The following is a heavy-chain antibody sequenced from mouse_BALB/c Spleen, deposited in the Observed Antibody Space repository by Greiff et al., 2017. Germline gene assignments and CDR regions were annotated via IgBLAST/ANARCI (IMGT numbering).Heavy chain of an antibody. J-gene: IGHJ1*01. CDR1: GYSITSGYY. D-gene: IGHD2-1*01. V-gene: IGHV3-6*02. Sequence: EVKLMESGPGLVKPSQSLSLTCSVTGYSITSGYYWNWLRQFPGNKLEWMGYISYDGSNNYNPSLKNRISITRDTSKNQFFLKLNSVTTEDTATYYCAREGNRYWYIDVWGAGTTVTVSS. CDR3: AREGNRYWYIDV. CDR2: ISYDGSN.